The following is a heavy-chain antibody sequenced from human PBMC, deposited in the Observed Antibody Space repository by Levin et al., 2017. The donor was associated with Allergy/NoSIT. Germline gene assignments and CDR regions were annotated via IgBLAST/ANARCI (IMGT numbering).Heavy chain of an antibody. CDR2: INHSGST. Sequence: SETLSLTCAVYGGSFSGYYWSWIRQPPGKGLEWIGEINHSGSTNYNPSLKSRVTISVDTSKNQFSLKLSSVTAADTAVYYCATLDLLWFGDTGPDYWGQGTLVTVSS. CDR3: ATLDLLWFGDTGPDY. CDR1: GGSFSGYY. J-gene: IGHJ4*02. V-gene: IGHV4-34*01. D-gene: IGHD3-10*01.